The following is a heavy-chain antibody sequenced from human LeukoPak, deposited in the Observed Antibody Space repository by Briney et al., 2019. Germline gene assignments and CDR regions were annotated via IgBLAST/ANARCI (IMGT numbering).Heavy chain of an antibody. CDR2: FLPIFGTA. CDR3: ATTSIAAAGTAMDV. Sequence: ASVKVSCKASGGIFSSYAISWVRQAARQGVEWWGGFLPIFGTANYAQKFQGRVTITTDESTSTAYMELSSLRSEDTAVYYCATTSIAAAGTAMDVWGKGTTVTVSS. D-gene: IGHD6-13*01. V-gene: IGHV1-69*05. CDR1: GGIFSSYA. J-gene: IGHJ6*04.